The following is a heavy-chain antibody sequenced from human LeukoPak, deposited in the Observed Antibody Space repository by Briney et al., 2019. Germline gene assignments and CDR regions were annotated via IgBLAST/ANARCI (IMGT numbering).Heavy chain of an antibody. Sequence: SETLSLTCTVSGGSISSSSYYWGWIRQPPGKGLEWIGSIYYSGSTYYNPSLKSRVTISVDTSKNQFSLKLSSVTAADTAVYYCASLLWFGELPPVNWFDPWGQGTLVTVSS. CDR2: IYYSGST. CDR1: GGSISSSSYY. CDR3: ASLLWFGELPPVNWFDP. D-gene: IGHD3-10*01. J-gene: IGHJ5*02. V-gene: IGHV4-39*01.